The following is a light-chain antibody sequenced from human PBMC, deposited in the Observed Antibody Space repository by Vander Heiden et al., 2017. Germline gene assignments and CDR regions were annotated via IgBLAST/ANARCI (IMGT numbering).Light chain of an antibody. J-gene: IGKJ1*01. V-gene: IGKV1-5*03. CDR3: QQYSSYWT. CDR2: KAS. CDR1: QSISSW. Sequence: DIQMTQSPSTLSPSVGDRVTITCRASQSISSWLAWYQQKPGKAPKLLIYKASSLEAGVPSRFSGSGSGTEFTLTISSLQPDDFATYYCQQYSSYWTFGQGTKVQIK.